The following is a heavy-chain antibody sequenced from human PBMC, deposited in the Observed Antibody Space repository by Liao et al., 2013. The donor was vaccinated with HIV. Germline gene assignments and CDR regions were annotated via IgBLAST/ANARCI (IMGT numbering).Heavy chain of an antibody. V-gene: IGHV4-61*02. CDR2: IYTTGST. J-gene: IGHJ5*02. CDR1: GGSISSGSYY. D-gene: IGHD4-11*01. Sequence: QVQLQESGPGLVKTSQTLSLTCTVSGGSISSGSYYWSWIRQPAGKGLEWIGRIYTTGSTNYNPSLKSRVTMSVDTSKNQFSLKLTSVTAADTAVYYCARDDYTGGFVDPSGRGNPSVTVSS. CDR3: ARDDYTGGFVDP.